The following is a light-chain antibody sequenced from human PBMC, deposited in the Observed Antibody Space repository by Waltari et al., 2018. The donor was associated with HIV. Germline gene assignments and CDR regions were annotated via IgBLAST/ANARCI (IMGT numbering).Light chain of an antibody. CDR2: QDS. CDR1: KLGDKY. V-gene: IGLV3-1*01. Sequence: SYELTQPPSVSVSPGQTASITCSGDKLGDKYACWYQQKTGQSPALVIYQDSKRPSGIPERFSGSNSGNTATLTISGTQAMDEDDYYCQAWDSSTVVFGGGTKLTVL. J-gene: IGLJ2*01. CDR3: QAWDSSTVV.